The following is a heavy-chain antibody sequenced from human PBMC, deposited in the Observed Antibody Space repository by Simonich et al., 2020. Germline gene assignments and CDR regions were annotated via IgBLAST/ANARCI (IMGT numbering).Heavy chain of an antibody. V-gene: IGHV3-23*01. D-gene: IGHD3-22*01. Sequence: GGGLVQPGGSLRLSCAASGFTFSSYAMSWVRQAPGKGLELVSAISGSGGSTYDADSVKGRFTITRDNSKNTLYLQMNSLRAEDTAVYYCAKDLGERITMIVVVIDAFDIWGQGTMVTVSS. J-gene: IGHJ3*02. CDR1: GFTFSSYA. CDR2: ISGSGGST. CDR3: AKDLGERITMIVVVIDAFDI.